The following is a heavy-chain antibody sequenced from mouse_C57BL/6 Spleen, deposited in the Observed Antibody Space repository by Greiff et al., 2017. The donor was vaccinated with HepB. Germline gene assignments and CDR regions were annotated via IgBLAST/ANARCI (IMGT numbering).Heavy chain of an antibody. Sequence: QVTLKVSGPGILQPSQTLSLTCSFSGFSLSTFGMGVGWIRQPSGKGLEWLAHIWWDDDKYYNPALKSRLTISKDTSKNQVFLKIANVDTADTATYYCARRGNSPRGGYDYGGLSAMDYWGQGTSVTVSS. CDR3: ARRGNSPRGGYDYGGLSAMDY. CDR2: IWWDDDK. CDR1: GFSLSTFGMG. V-gene: IGHV8-8*01. D-gene: IGHD2-4*01. J-gene: IGHJ4*01.